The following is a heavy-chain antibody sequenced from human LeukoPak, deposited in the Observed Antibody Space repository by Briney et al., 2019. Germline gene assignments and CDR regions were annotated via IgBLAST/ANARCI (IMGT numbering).Heavy chain of an antibody. J-gene: IGHJ5*02. D-gene: IGHD3-10*01. V-gene: IGHV5-51*01. Sequence: GESLKISCKGSGYSLTSYWIGWVRQMPGKGLEWMGIIYPGDSDTRYSPSFQGQVTISADKSIGTAYLQWSALKASDSAMYYCARLGVKMVRGGSLKRSGGHWFDPWGQGTLVTVSS. CDR1: GYSLTSYW. CDR2: IYPGDSDT. CDR3: ARLGVKMVRGGSLKRSGGHWFDP.